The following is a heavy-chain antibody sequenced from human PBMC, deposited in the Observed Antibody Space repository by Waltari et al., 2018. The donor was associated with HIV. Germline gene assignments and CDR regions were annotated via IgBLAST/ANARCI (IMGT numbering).Heavy chain of an antibody. D-gene: IGHD1-26*01. Sequence: QVQLVQSGAEVKKPGASVKVSCTASGYTFTDYYFHWVRRAPGQGLVWMGWINLKTGGTNYAQTFQGRVSMTRASSINTAFMELYRLRFDDTAIYYCARDGDVGSTDYWGQGTLVTVSS. CDR3: ARDGDVGSTDY. CDR2: INLKTGGT. J-gene: IGHJ4*02. V-gene: IGHV1-2*02. CDR1: GYTFTDYY.